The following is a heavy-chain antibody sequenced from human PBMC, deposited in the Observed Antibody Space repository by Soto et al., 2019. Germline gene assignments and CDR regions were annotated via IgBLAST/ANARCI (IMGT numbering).Heavy chain of an antibody. CDR1: GYDFTDHY. Sequence: ASVKVSCKASGYDFTDHYIHWVRQAPGQGLEWMGIISPDGGSTRYSQKFQARITMTRDTSTSTVYMELSSLRSEDTAVYYCARAPRGGVIIVITSAQIDYWGQGTLVTVSS. J-gene: IGHJ4*02. CDR2: ISPDGGST. V-gene: IGHV1-46*01. D-gene: IGHD3-10*01. CDR3: ARAPRGGVIIVITSAQIDY.